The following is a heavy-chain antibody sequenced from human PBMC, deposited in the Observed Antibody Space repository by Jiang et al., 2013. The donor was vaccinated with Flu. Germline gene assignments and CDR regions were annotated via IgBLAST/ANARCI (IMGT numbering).Heavy chain of an antibody. CDR2: VNHSGST. Sequence: GSGLVKPSETLSLTCAVYGGSFSGYYWSWIRQPPGKGLEWIGEVNHSGSTNYNPSLKSRVTISVDTSKNQFSLKLSSVTAADTAVYYCARDVNLGLPDYWGQGTLVTVSS. D-gene: IGHD3-16*01. J-gene: IGHJ4*02. V-gene: IGHV4-34*01. CDR1: GGSFSGYY. CDR3: ARDVNLGLPDY.